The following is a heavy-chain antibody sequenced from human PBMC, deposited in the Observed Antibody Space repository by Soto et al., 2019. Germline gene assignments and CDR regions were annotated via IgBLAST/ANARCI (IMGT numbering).Heavy chain of an antibody. CDR2: INHSGST. Sequence: PSETLSLTCAVYGGSFSGYYWSRIRQPPGKGLEWIGEINHSGSTNYNPSLKSRVTISVDKSKNQFSLKLSSVTAADTAVYYCSRALIGYSIKYWGQGTLVTVSS. D-gene: IGHD2-8*01. CDR1: GGSFSGYY. J-gene: IGHJ1*01. CDR3: SRALIGYSIKY. V-gene: IGHV4-34*01.